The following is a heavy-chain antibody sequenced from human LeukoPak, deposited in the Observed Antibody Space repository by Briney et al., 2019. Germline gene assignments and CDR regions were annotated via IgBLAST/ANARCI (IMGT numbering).Heavy chain of an antibody. D-gene: IGHD2/OR15-2a*01. CDR2: INAGNGNT. Sequence: GASVKVSCKASGYTLTSYAMHWVRQAPGQRLEWKGWINAGNGNTKYSQKFQGRVSITRDTSASTAYMELSSLRSEDTAVYYCAREIGIYGMDVWGQGTTVTVSS. V-gene: IGHV1-3*01. CDR1: GYTLTSYA. CDR3: AREIGIYGMDV. J-gene: IGHJ6*02.